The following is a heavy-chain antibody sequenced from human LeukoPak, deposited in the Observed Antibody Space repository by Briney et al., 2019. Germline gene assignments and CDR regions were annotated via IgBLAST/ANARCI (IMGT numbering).Heavy chain of an antibody. CDR1: GASINSHY. CDR3: ARALNPLTGTYYFDY. J-gene: IGHJ4*02. D-gene: IGHD4/OR15-4a*01. V-gene: IGHV4-4*07. CDR2: IYISGST. Sequence: SETLSLTCSVSGASINSHYWTWIRQPAGKGLEWIGRIYISGSTNYSPSLKSRVTMSVDTSKNQFSLNLISVTAADTAVYYCARALNPLTGTYYFDYWRQGALVTVSS.